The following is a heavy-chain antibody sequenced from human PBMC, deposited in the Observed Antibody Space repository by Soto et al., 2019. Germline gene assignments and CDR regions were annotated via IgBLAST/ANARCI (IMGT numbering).Heavy chain of an antibody. CDR1: GYTFTSYA. CDR3: ARDPTYYGMDV. V-gene: IGHV1-3*05. Sequence: QVQLVQSGAEEKKPGASVKVSCKASGYTFTSYAMHWVRQAPGQRLEWMGWINAGNGNTKYSQKFQGRVTITRDTAASTAYMELSSLRSEDRAVYYWARDPTYYGMDVWGQGTTVTVSS. CDR2: INAGNGNT. J-gene: IGHJ6*02.